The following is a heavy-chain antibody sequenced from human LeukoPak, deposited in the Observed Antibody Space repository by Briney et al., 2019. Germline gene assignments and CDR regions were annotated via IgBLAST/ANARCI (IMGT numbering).Heavy chain of an antibody. Sequence: PSQTLSLTCIVSGGSISSGDYYRTWIRQPPGKGLEWIGYIYHSGNTYYNQSLKSRVTISVDTSKNQFSLKLSSVTAADTAVYYCARGRGDYGKKFDPWGQGTLVTVSS. CDR1: GGSISSGDYY. J-gene: IGHJ5*02. CDR2: IYHSGNT. V-gene: IGHV4-30-4*01. CDR3: ARGRGDYGKKFDP. D-gene: IGHD4-17*01.